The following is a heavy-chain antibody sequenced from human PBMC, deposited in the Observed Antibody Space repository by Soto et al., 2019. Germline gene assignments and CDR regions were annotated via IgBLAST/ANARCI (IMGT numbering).Heavy chain of an antibody. CDR1: GDSVSINSAA. CDR3: ARVEAVAGNYYYYGMDV. CDR2: TYYRSKWYN. Sequence: SQSLSLTCAISGDSVSINSAACNLIRQSPSRGLEWLGRTYYRSKWYNDYAVSVKSRITINPDTSKNQFSLQLNSVTPEDTAVYYCARVEAVAGNYYYYGMDVWGQGTTVTVSS. J-gene: IGHJ6*02. V-gene: IGHV6-1*01. D-gene: IGHD6-19*01.